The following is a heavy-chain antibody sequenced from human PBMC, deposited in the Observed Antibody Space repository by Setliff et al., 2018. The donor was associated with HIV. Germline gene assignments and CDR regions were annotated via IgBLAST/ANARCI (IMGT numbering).Heavy chain of an antibody. CDR2: IIPIFGTA. V-gene: IGHV1-69*13. Sequence: EASVKVSCKASGGTFSSYAISWVRQAPGQGLEWMGGIIPIFGTANYAQKFQGRVTITADESTSTAYMELSSLRSEDTAVYYCARDFTGGDGYNFWDYWGQGTLVTVSS. CDR3: ARDFTGGDGYNFWDY. J-gene: IGHJ4*02. D-gene: IGHD3-3*01. CDR1: GGTFSSYA.